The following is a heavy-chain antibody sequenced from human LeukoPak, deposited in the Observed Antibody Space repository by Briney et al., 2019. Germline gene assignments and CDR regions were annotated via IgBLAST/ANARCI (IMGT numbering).Heavy chain of an antibody. CDR2: IIPIFGTA. V-gene: IGHV1-69*01. D-gene: IGHD3-10*01. CDR1: GGTFSSYG. J-gene: IGHJ5*02. CDR3: ARYITMVRGGSWFDP. Sequence: SVKVSCKASGGTFSSYGISWVRQAPGQGLEWMGGIIPIFGTANYAQKFQGSVTITADESTTTAYMELSSLRSEDTAVYYCARYITMVRGGSWFDPWGQGTLVTVSS.